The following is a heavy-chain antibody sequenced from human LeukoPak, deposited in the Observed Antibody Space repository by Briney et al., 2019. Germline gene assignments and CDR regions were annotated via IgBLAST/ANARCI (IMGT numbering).Heavy chain of an antibody. CDR1: GGSISSYY. V-gene: IGHV4-59*01. D-gene: IGHD6-13*01. CDR2: IHYSGST. Sequence: SETLSLTCTVSGGSISSYYWSWIRQPPGKGLEWITYIHYSGSTHYSPSLKSRVTISLDTSKNQFSLKLSSVTAADTAVYYCARSPGWAAAGNEYYFDYWGQGTLVTVSS. J-gene: IGHJ4*02. CDR3: ARSPGWAAAGNEYYFDY.